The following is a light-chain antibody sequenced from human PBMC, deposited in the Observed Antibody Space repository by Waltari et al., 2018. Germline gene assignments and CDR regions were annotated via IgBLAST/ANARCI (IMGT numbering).Light chain of an antibody. CDR2: KND. CDR3: ATWDDSLSGPV. CDR1: SSTTGTNF. Sequence: QSVLTQAPSESGTPGQTVTISCSGRSSTTGTNFDYWYKQVPGMAPKLLIYKNDQRPSGVPDRFSGSKSGSSASLAISGLRSEDEADYYCATWDDSLSGPVFGGGTNLTVL. J-gene: IGLJ3*02. V-gene: IGLV1-47*01.